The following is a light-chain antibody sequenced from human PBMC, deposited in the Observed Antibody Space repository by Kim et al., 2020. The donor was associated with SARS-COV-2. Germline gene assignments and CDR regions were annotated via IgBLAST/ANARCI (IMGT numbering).Light chain of an antibody. V-gene: IGLV3-1*01. CDR2: QVS. J-gene: IGLJ2*01. CDR1: KLGVKC. CDR3: QPRDTTTAT. Sequence: SYELTQPPSVSVSPGQTASITCSGDKLGVKCACWYQQKPGQSPLLVIYQVSKRPSGIPERSSGSNFGNTTTRPISGPQPMDEADYHSQPRDTTTATFGGG.